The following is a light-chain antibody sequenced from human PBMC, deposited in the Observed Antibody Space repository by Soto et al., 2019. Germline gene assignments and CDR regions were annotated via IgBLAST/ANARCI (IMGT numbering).Light chain of an antibody. Sequence: EIVLTRSPATLSLSPGERASLSCRASQSVGNSLAWYQHKPGQAPRLLIYDVSNRATGIPARFSGSGSGTDFTLTISSLEPEDFAVYYCHQRQYWPPITFGQGTRLEIK. CDR2: DVS. V-gene: IGKV3-11*01. J-gene: IGKJ5*01. CDR1: QSVGNS. CDR3: HQRQYWPPIT.